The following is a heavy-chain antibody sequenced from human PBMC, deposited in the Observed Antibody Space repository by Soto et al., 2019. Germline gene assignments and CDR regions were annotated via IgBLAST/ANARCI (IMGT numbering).Heavy chain of an antibody. CDR3: AFRNSGYGESNAFDI. CDR1: GFTFSSYA. V-gene: IGHV3-23*01. D-gene: IGHD4-17*01. CDR2: ISGSGGST. Sequence: EVQLLESGGGLVQPGGSLRLSCAASGFTFSSYAMSWVRQAPGKGLEWVSAISGSGGSTYYADSVKGRFTISRDNSKNTLYLQMNSLRTEDTAVYYCAFRNSGYGESNAFDIWGQGTMVTVSS. J-gene: IGHJ3*02.